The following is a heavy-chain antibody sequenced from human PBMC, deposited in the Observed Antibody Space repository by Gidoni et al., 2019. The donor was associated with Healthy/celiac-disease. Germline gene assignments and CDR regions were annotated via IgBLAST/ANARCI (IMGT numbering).Heavy chain of an antibody. V-gene: IGHV4-39*01. CDR3: ARQGGLLLGPWPGPVDY. CDR2: IYYSGST. CDR1: GGSISSSSYY. D-gene: IGHD3-10*01. J-gene: IGHJ4*02. Sequence: QLQLQESGPGLVKPSATLSLTCTVSGGSISSSSYYWGWIRQPPGKGLEWIGSIYYSGSTYYNPSLKSRVTISVDTSKNQFSLKLSSVTAADTAVYYCARQGGLLLGPWPGPVDYWGQGTLVTVSS.